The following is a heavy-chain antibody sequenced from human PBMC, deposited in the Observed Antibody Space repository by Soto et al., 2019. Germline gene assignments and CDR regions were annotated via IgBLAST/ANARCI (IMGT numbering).Heavy chain of an antibody. Sequence: GESLKISCNGSGYSFTSYWIAWVRQMPGKGLEWMGMIYPGDSDTRYSPSFQGQVTISADKSISTAYLQWSTLKASDSAMYYCARWYSSGWYYFDYWGQGTLVTVSS. D-gene: IGHD6-19*01. CDR1: GYSFTSYW. V-gene: IGHV5-51*01. J-gene: IGHJ4*02. CDR3: ARWYSSGWYYFDY. CDR2: IYPGDSDT.